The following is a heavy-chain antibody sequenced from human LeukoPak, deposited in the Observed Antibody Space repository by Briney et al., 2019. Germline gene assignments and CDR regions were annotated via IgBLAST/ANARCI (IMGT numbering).Heavy chain of an antibody. Sequence: ASVKVSCKASGGTFSSYAISWVRQAPGQGLEWMGRIIPILGIANYAQKFQGRVTITADKSTSTAYMELSSLRSEDTAVYYCARVDDTYYDFRSGYSTFDYWGQGTLVTVSS. CDR2: IIPILGIA. CDR1: GGTFSSYA. CDR3: ARVDDTYYDFRSGYSTFDY. J-gene: IGHJ4*02. V-gene: IGHV1-69*04. D-gene: IGHD3-3*01.